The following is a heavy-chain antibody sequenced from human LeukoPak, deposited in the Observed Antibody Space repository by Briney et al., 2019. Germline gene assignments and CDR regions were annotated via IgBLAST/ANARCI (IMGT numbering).Heavy chain of an antibody. CDR2: IDWDGDT. V-gene: IGHV2-70*17. CDR1: GFSLTTSGAC. CDR3: TRILGFCQSASCYTDFDF. Sequence: SGPTLVNPTQTLTLTCTFSGFSLTTSGACVGWVRQPPGKALEWLARIDWDGDTFYSSSLKHRLTVSKDTSKNQVVLRMTNMDPVDTATYYCTRILGFCQSASCYTDFDFWGQGALVTVSS. D-gene: IGHD2-2*01. J-gene: IGHJ4*02.